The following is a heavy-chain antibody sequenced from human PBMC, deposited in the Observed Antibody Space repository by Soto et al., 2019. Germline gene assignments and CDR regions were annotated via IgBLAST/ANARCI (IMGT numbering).Heavy chain of an antibody. D-gene: IGHD2-8*01. J-gene: IGHJ4*02. V-gene: IGHV1-18*01. CDR2: ISAYNGNT. CDR3: ARDTHIVLMVYAKRNCLDY. CDR1: GYTFTSYG. Sequence: QVQLVQSGAEVKKPGASVKVSCKASGYTFTSYGISWVRQAPGQGLEWMGWISAYNGNTNYAQKLQGRVTMTTDTSTSTAYMELRSLRSDDTAVYYCARDTHIVLMVYAKRNCLDYWGQGTLVTVSS.